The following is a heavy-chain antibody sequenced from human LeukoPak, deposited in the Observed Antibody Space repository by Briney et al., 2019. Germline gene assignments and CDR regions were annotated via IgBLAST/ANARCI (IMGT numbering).Heavy chain of an antibody. CDR3: ARERPAYYYYYGMDV. J-gene: IGHJ6*02. CDR1: GYTFTSYG. CDR2: ISAYNGNT. Sequence: GASVKVSCKASGYTFTSYGISWVRQAPGQGLEWMGWISAYNGNTNYAQKLQGIVTMTTDTSTSTAYMGLRSLRSDDTAVYYCARERPAYYYYYGMDVWGQGTTVTVSS. V-gene: IGHV1-18*01.